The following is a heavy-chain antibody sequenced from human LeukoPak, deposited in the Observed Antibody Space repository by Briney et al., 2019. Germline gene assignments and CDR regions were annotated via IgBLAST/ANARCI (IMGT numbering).Heavy chain of an antibody. J-gene: IGHJ4*02. Sequence: GGSLRLSCAVSGFTLSSNWMYWVRQAPGKGLVWVSRISSDGSSATYADSVKGRFTISRDNAKNTLYLQMNSLRAEDTAVYYCATFVGIAAGWGQGTLVTVSS. D-gene: IGHD6-13*01. CDR1: GFTLSSNW. V-gene: IGHV3-74*01. CDR2: ISSDGSSA. CDR3: ATFVGIAAG.